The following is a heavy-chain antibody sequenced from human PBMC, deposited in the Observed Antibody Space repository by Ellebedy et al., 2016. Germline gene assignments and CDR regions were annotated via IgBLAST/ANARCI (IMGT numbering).Heavy chain of an antibody. CDR3: ARVATGD. D-gene: IGHD5-12*01. J-gene: IGHJ4*02. Sequence: SETLSLTXTVSGASIISSDHYWSRIRQPPGKGLEWIGYIYHFGHSGSTYYKPSLKSRATISVDTSKNQFSLKLSSVTAADTAMYYCARVATGDWGQGTLVTVAS. CDR1: GASIISSDHY. CDR2: IYHFGHSGST. V-gene: IGHV4-30-4*01.